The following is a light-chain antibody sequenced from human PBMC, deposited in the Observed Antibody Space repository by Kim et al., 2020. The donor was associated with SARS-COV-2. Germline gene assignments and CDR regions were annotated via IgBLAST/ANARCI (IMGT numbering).Light chain of an antibody. CDR3: QTWGTGLGV. CDR2: IDSDGSH. J-gene: IGLJ3*02. Sequence: SVKLTCTLSIGHSSYSIAWHQLQPEKGPRYLMKIDSDGSHRKGDGIPDRFSGSSSGAERYLTISSLQSEDEADYYCQTWGTGLGVFGGGTQLTVL. V-gene: IGLV4-69*01. CDR1: IGHSSYS.